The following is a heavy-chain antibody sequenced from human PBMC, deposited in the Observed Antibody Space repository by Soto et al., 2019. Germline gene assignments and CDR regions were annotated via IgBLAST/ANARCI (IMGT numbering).Heavy chain of an antibody. J-gene: IGHJ5*02. CDR1: GFTFISYS. D-gene: IGHD3-22*01. V-gene: IGHV3-48*04. CDR2: ISSRSRTI. CDR3: ARDRFDYYDSSGYWRFDP. Sequence: EVQLVESGGGLVQPGGSLRFSFAASGFTFISYSRNWVPQAPGRGLEWVSYISSRSRTIYYADSVKGRFTISRDNAKNSLYLQMNSLRAEDTAVYYCARDRFDYYDSSGYWRFDPWGQGTLVTVSS.